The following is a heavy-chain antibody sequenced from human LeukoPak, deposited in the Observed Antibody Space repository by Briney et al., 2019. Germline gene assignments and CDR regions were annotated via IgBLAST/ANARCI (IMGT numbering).Heavy chain of an antibody. CDR1: GFTVSSNY. Sequence: GGSLRLSCAASGFTVSSNYMSWVRQAPGRGLEWVANIKQDGSEEYYVDSVKGRFTISRDNAKNSLYLQMNSLRAEDTAVYYCARVEFYGSQLQDYWGQGILVTVSS. J-gene: IGHJ4*02. V-gene: IGHV3-7*01. CDR2: IKQDGSEE. D-gene: IGHD6-19*01. CDR3: ARVEFYGSQLQDY.